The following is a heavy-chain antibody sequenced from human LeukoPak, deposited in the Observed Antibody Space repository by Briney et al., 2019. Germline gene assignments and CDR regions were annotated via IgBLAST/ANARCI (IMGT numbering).Heavy chain of an antibody. CDR1: GGSINDYY. CDR3: ARDIAVALFDS. V-gene: IGHV4-59*01. Sequence: SETLSLTCTVSGGSINDYYWSWIRQPPGKGLEWIGYVSYSGSTIYNPSLKSRLTISVDTSKNLFSLKLSSVTAADTAVYFCARDIAVALFDSWGQGTLVTVSS. J-gene: IGHJ4*02. CDR2: VSYSGST. D-gene: IGHD6-19*01.